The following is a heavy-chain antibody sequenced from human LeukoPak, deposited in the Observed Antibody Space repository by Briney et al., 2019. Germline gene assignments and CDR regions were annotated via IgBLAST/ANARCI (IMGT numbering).Heavy chain of an antibody. CDR3: ARYCGGDCYGMDV. V-gene: IGHV3-21*01. D-gene: IGHD2-21*01. CDR2: IGSSGSYI. Sequence: GGSLRLSCAASGFTFSTYSMNWVRQAPGKGLEWVSSIGSSGSYIYYADSLKGRFTISRDNAKNSLYLQMNSLRAEDTAVYYCARYCGGDCYGMDVWGQGTTVTVSS. CDR1: GFTFSTYS. J-gene: IGHJ6*02.